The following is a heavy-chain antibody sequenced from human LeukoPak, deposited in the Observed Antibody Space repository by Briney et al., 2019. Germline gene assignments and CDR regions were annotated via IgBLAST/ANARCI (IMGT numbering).Heavy chain of an antibody. Sequence: GESLKISCKGSGYSFTNNWIGWVRQMPGKGPEWMGIIYPADSDTRYSPSFQGQVTISADKSISTAYLQWSSLKASDTAMYYCARSAASSFTDFDYWGQGTLVTVSS. CDR2: IYPADSDT. D-gene: IGHD6-6*01. CDR3: ARSAASSFTDFDY. CDR1: GYSFTNNW. V-gene: IGHV5-51*01. J-gene: IGHJ4*02.